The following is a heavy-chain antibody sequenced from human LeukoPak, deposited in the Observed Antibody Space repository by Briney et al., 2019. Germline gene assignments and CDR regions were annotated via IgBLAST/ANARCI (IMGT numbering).Heavy chain of an antibody. CDR1: GFTFSSYA. Sequence: GGSLRLSCAASGFTFSSYAMSWFRQAPGKGLEWVSAISGSGGSTYYADSVKGRFTISRDNSKNTLYLQMNSLRAEGTAVYYCAKASDSSGYYYDYFDYWGQGTLVTVSS. CDR2: ISGSGGST. D-gene: IGHD3-22*01. CDR3: AKASDSSGYYYDYFDY. V-gene: IGHV3-23*01. J-gene: IGHJ4*02.